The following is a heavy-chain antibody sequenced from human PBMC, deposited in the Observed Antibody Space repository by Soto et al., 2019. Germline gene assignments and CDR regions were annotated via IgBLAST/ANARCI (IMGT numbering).Heavy chain of an antibody. CDR1: GFTFSSYA. CDR2: ISGSGGST. CDR3: AYHRDNWNYLDDTWFDP. J-gene: IGHJ5*02. D-gene: IGHD1-7*01. V-gene: IGHV3-23*01. Sequence: PGGSLRLSCAASGFTFSSYAMSWVRQAPGKGLEWVSAISGSGGSTYYADSVKGRFTISRDNSKNTLYLQMNSLRAEDTAVYYCAYHRDNWNYLDDTWFDPWGQGTLVTVSS.